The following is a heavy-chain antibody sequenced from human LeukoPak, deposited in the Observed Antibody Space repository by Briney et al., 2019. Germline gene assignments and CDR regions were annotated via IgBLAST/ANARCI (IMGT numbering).Heavy chain of an antibody. D-gene: IGHD2-2*01. CDR3: ARDVDIVVVPAPTSYGMDV. CDR2: IIPIFGTA. CDR1: GGTFSSYA. V-gene: IGHV1-69*13. Sequence: ASVKVSCKASGGTFSSYAISWVRQAPGQGLEWMGGIIPIFGTANYAQKFQGRVTITADESTSTAYMELRSLRSDDTAVYYCARDVDIVVVPAPTSYGMDVWGQGTTVTVSS. J-gene: IGHJ6*02.